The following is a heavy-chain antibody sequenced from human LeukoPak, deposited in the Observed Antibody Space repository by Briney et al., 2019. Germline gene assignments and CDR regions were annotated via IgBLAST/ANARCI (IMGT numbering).Heavy chain of an antibody. CDR2: IYYSGST. V-gene: IGHV4-31*03. J-gene: IGHJ3*02. CDR3: ARRGGRDDAFDI. D-gene: IGHD3-16*01. CDR1: GGSISSDYYY. Sequence: SETLSLTCTVSGGSISSDYYYWSWIRQHPGKGLEWIGYIYYSGSTYYNPSLKSRLTISVDTSENQFSLNLSSVTAADTAVYYCARRGGRDDAFDIWGQGTVVTVSS.